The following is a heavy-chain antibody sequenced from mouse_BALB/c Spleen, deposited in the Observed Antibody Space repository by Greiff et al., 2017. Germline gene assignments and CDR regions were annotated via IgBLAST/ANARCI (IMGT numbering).Heavy chain of an antibody. CDR1: GFTFSSYG. CDR2: INSNGGST. D-gene: IGHD2-2*01. CDR3: AREGVYGYDRPHAMDY. J-gene: IGHJ4*01. Sequence: EVKLMESGGGLVQPGGSRKLSCAASGFTFSSYGMSWVRQTPDKRLELVATINSNGGSTYYPDSVKGRFTISRDNAKNTLYLQMSSLKSEDTAMYYCAREGVYGYDRPHAMDYWGQGTSVTVSS. V-gene: IGHV5-6-3*01.